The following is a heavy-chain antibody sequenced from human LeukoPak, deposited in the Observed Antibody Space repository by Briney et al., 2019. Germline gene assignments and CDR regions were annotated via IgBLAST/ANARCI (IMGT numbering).Heavy chain of an antibody. CDR3: ARGFPVVRGVISYYYYYMDV. CDR2: INHSGST. J-gene: IGHJ6*03. D-gene: IGHD3-10*01. CDR1: GGSFSGYY. V-gene: IGHV4-34*01. Sequence: SETLSLTCAVYGGSFSGYYWSWIRQPPGKGLEWIGEINHSGSTNYNPSLKSRVTISVDTSKNQFSLKLSSVTAADTAVYYCARGFPVVRGVISYYYYYMDVWGKGTTVTISS.